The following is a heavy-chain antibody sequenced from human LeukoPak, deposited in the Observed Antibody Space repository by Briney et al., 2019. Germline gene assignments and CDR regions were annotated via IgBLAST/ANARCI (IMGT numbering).Heavy chain of an antibody. CDR2: IYYSGST. CDR1: GGSISSYY. Sequence: SETLSLTCTVSGGSISSYYWSWIRQPPGKGLGWVGCIYYSGSTNYNPSLKSRVTISVDTSKNQFSLKLSSVTAADAAVYYCARELDYWGQGTLVTVSS. J-gene: IGHJ4*02. CDR3: ARELDY. V-gene: IGHV4-59*01.